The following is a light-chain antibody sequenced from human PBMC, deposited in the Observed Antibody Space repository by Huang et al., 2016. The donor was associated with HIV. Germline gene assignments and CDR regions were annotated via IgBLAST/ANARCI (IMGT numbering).Light chain of an antibody. CDR1: QSLLHSNGYNY. CDR2: LGS. J-gene: IGKJ3*01. Sequence: DIVMTQSPPSLSVTPGEPASISCRSRQSLLHSNGYNYLDWYLQKPGQSPHLLIYLGSNRASGVPDRFRGSGSGTDFALKISRLEAEDVGVYYCMQGLRTPFTFGPGTKVDI. CDR3: MQGLRTPFT. V-gene: IGKV2-28*01.